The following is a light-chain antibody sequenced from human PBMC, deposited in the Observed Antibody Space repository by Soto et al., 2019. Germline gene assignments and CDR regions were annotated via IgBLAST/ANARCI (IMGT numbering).Light chain of an antibody. CDR2: KAS. J-gene: IGKJ1*01. V-gene: IGKV1-5*03. Sequence: DIQMTQSPSTLSGSVGDRVTITCRASQTISSWLAWYQQKPGKAPKLLIYKASTLKSGDPSRLSGSGSGTEFTLTISSLQPDDFTTYYCQHYNSYSEAFGQGTKVELK. CDR3: QHYNSYSEA. CDR1: QTISSW.